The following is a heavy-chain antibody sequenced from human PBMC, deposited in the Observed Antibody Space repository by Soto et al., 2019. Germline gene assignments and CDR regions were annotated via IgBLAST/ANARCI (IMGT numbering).Heavy chain of an antibody. CDR3: TTGLTYYSDSSGYYFDA. J-gene: IGHJ4*02. CDR1: GFTFTNAW. Sequence: EVHLVESGGDLVKPGGSLRLSCAVSGFTFTNAWMNWVRQAPGKGLEWVGRIKSKNDGGTTEYAAPVKGRLIITRVDSKNTVYLEMNSLQTEDTGVYYCTTGLTYYSDSSGYYFDAWGQGTLVTVSS. V-gene: IGHV3-15*07. D-gene: IGHD3-22*01. CDR2: IKSKNDGGTT.